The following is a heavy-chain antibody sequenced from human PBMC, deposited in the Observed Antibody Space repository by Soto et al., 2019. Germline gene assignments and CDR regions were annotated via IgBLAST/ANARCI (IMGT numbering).Heavy chain of an antibody. CDR3: AREGSSGYFDN. V-gene: IGHV3-33*01. D-gene: IGHD6-13*01. CDR1: GFTFSSYG. Sequence: QVQLVESGGGVVQPGRSLRLSCAASGFTFSSYGMHWVRQAPGKGLEWVAAIWYDGSNTYYADSVKGRSTISRDNSKNTLYLQMNSLRAEDTAVYYCAREGSSGYFDNWGQGTLVTVSS. CDR2: IWYDGSNT. J-gene: IGHJ4*02.